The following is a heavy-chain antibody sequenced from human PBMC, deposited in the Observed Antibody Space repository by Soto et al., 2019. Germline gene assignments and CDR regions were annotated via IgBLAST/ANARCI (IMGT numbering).Heavy chain of an antibody. D-gene: IGHD3-10*01. CDR1: GGSFSGYY. Sequence: QVQLQQWGAGLLKPSETLSLTCAVYGGSFSGYYWSWIRQPPGKGLEWIGEINHSGSTNYNPSLKSRVTISVDTSKNQFSLKLSSVTAADTAVYYCARGGYYGSGTHRAIDYWGQGTLVTVSS. V-gene: IGHV4-34*01. J-gene: IGHJ4*02. CDR3: ARGGYYGSGTHRAIDY. CDR2: INHSGST.